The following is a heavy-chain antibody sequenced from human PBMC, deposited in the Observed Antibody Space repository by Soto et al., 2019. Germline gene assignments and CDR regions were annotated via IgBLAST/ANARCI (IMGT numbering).Heavy chain of an antibody. J-gene: IGHJ4*02. V-gene: IGHV1-69*06. Sequence: QVQLVQSGAEVKKPGSSVKVSCKASGGTFNTFAVSWVRQAPGQGLEWMGGIIPIFGPANYAQKFQGRVTITADNPPSTAYMELSNLRSEDTAVYYCARAAKRYFDYWGQGTLVTVSS. CDR1: GGTFNTFA. CDR3: ARAAKRYFDY. CDR2: IIPIFGPA.